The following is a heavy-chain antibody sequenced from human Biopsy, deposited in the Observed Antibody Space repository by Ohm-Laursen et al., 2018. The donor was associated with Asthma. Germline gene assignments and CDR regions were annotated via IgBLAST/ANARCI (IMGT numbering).Heavy chain of an antibody. CDR3: ARGYSGTDRIVYYYSGMEV. D-gene: IGHD5-12*01. CDR1: GDSLGSFINYA. J-gene: IGHJ6*02. V-gene: IGHV1-69*13. CDR2: LIPVLGTA. Sequence: SVKVSCKASGDSLGSFINYAISWVRQAPRQGLEWMGGLIPVLGTADYAPMFEGRVTITADESTSTAYLELTSLRFEDTAVYNCARGYSGTDRIVYYYSGMEVWGQGTTVTVSS.